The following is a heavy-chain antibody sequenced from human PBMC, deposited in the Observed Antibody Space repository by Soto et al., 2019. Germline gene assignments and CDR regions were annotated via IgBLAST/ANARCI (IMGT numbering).Heavy chain of an antibody. D-gene: IGHD3-22*01. J-gene: IGHJ4*02. CDR1: GFTFSGFS. CDR3: AREADFASSGYVLDY. Sequence: GGSLRLSCAASGFTFSGFSMNWVRQAPGKGLEWVSSVTSSPSSMFYADSVKGRFTISRDDAKDSLFLQMNSLRADDTAVYYCAREADFASSGYVLDYWGLGTRVTVS. CDR2: VTSSPSSM. V-gene: IGHV3-21*01.